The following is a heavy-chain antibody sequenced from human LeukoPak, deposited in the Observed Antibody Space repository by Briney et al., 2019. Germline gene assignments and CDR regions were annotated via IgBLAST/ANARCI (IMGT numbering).Heavy chain of an antibody. CDR3: ARVFIYCSGGSCYCDY. V-gene: IGHV1-2*02. D-gene: IGHD2-15*01. Sequence: GASVKVSCKASGYTFTGYYMHWVRQAPGQGLEWMGRINPNSGGTNYAQKFQGRVTMTRDTSISTAYMELSRLRSDDTAVYYCARVFIYCSGGSCYCDYWGQGTLVTVSS. CDR2: INPNSGGT. J-gene: IGHJ4*02. CDR1: GYTFTGYY.